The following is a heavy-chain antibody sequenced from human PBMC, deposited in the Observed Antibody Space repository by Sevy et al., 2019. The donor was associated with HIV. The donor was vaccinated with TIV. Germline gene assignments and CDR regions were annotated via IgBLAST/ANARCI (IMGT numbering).Heavy chain of an antibody. CDR3: AKVGSNYLSYCGGDCYSSAFDI. CDR2: ISGSGGST. V-gene: IGHV3-23*01. J-gene: IGHJ3*02. D-gene: IGHD2-21*02. CDR1: GFTFSSYA. Sequence: GGSLRLSCAASGFTFSSYAMSWVRQAPGKGLEWVSAISGSGGSTYYADSVKGRFTISRDNSMNTLYLQMNSLRAEDTAVYYCAKVGSNYLSYCGGDCYSSAFDIWGQGTMVTVSS.